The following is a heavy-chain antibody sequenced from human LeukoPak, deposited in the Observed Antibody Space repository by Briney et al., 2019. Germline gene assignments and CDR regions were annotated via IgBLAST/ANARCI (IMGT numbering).Heavy chain of an antibody. CDR2: ISRDGGTI. J-gene: IGHJ4*02. D-gene: IGHD2-2*01. CDR3: ARVGVGMYHFDH. CDR1: GFTYSTYS. Sequence: GGSLRLSCAASGFTYSTYSMNWVRQAPGKGLEWVSFISRDGGTIDYADSVKGRFTISRDNAKNSLYLQMSSLRAEDTAVYYCARVGVGMYHFDHWGQGTLVTVSS. V-gene: IGHV3-48*04.